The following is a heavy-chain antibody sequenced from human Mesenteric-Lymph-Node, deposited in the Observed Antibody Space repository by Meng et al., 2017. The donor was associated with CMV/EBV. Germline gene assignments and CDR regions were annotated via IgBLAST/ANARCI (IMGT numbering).Heavy chain of an antibody. CDR3: ARDGKWLLYEDY. J-gene: IGHJ4*02. V-gene: IGHV3-20*04. CDR2: ISWNGGST. Sequence: GESLKISCAASGFTFDDYGMSWVRQAPGKGLEGVSGISWNGGSTVYADSVKGRFTISKDNAKNSLYLQMNSLRAEDTAFYYCARDGKWLLYEDYWGQGMLVTVSS. CDR1: GFTFDDYG. D-gene: IGHD3-3*01.